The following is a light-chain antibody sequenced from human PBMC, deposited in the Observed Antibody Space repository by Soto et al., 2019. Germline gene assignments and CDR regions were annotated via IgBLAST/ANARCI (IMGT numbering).Light chain of an antibody. CDR2: ENN. CDR1: SSNIGAGYE. CDR3: QSYDSSLSGYV. V-gene: IGLV1-40*01. J-gene: IGLJ1*01. Sequence: QSVLTQPPSVSAAPGQRVTISCTGSSSNIGAGYEAHWYQQVPGTAPKLLIYENNNRPSGVPDRFSVSKSGTSASLAITGLQAEDEAEYYCQSYDSSLSGYVFGAGTQLTVL.